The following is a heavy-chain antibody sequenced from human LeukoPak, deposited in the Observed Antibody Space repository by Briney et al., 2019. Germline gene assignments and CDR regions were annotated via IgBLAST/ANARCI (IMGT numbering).Heavy chain of an antibody. CDR3: ARGRYYDSSAYYYFFDS. D-gene: IGHD3-22*01. CDR1: GFTFSSYG. V-gene: IGHV3-33*01. Sequence: QSGGSLRLSCAASGFTFSSYGMHWVRQAPGKGVEWVAVIWYDGSNKYYADSVKGRFTISRDNSKNTLYLQMNSLRAEDTAVYYCARGRYYDSSAYYYFFDSWGQGTLVTVSS. CDR2: IWYDGSNK. J-gene: IGHJ4*02.